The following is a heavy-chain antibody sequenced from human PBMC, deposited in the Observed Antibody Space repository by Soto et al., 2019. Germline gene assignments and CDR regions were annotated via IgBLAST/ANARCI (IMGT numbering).Heavy chain of an antibody. D-gene: IGHD2-8*01. CDR3: ARRQDNGAAGWFDS. V-gene: IGHV4-34*01. J-gene: IGHJ5*01. CDR2: INHSGST. Sequence: SETLSLTGAVYGGSFSGYYWSWIRQSPGEGLEWIGEINHSGSTEYSPSLKSRVTISVDTSKNQFSLKVRSLTAADTAVYYCARRQDNGAAGWFDSWGQGPRVTVSS. CDR1: GGSFSGYY.